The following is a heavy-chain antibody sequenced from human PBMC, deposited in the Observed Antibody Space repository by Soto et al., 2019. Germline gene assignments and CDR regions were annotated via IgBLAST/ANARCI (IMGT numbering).Heavy chain of an antibody. J-gene: IGHJ4*02. CDR3: ARDLGAYSDSSGPLGY. CDR1: GFTFSSYA. CDR2: ISYDGSNK. Sequence: QVQLVESGGGVVQPGRSLRLSCAASGFTFSSYAMHWVRQAPGKGLEWVAVISYDGSNKYYADSVKGRFTISRDNSKNXLYLQMNSLRAEDTAVYYCARDLGAYSDSSGPLGYWGQGTLVTVSS. V-gene: IGHV3-30-3*01. D-gene: IGHD3-22*01.